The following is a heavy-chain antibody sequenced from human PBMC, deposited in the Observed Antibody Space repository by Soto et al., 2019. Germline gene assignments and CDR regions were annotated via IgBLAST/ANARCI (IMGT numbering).Heavy chain of an antibody. V-gene: IGHV3-33*01. D-gene: IGHD3-22*01. J-gene: IGHJ3*02. CDR3: ARAHGGYYDSSGYSFDI. CDR2: IWYDGSNK. CDR1: GFTFSSYG. Sequence: QVQLVESGGGVVQPGRSLRLSCAASGFTFSSYGMHWVRQAPGKGLEWVAVIWYDGSNKYYADSVKGRFTISRDNSKNPLYLQMNSLRAEDTAVYYCARAHGGYYDSSGYSFDIWGQGTMVTVSS.